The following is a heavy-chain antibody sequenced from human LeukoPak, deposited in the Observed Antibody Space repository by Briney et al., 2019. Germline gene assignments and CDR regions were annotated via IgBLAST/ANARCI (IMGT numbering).Heavy chain of an antibody. J-gene: IGHJ4*02. Sequence: SETLSLTCTVSGYSISSGYYWGWIRQPPGKGLEWIGSIYHSGSTYYNPSLKSRVTISVGTSKNQFSRKLSFVTAADTAVYYCARDSTYCSSTSCYKDFDYWGQGTLVTVSS. D-gene: IGHD2-2*02. V-gene: IGHV4-38-2*02. CDR3: ARDSTYCSSTSCYKDFDY. CDR1: GYSISSGYY. CDR2: IYHSGST.